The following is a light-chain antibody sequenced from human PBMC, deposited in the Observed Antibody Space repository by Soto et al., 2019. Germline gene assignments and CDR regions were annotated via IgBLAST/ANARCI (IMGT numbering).Light chain of an antibody. J-gene: IGKJ4*02. CDR1: QDIANY. CDR3: QQYHIYSGT. V-gene: IGKV1-5*03. CDR2: KAS. Sequence: DIQMTQSPSSLSASVGDRVTITCRASQDIANYLAWYQQRPGKPPNLLIYKASTLASGVPSRFSGSGSGTEFTLTINSLQPDDFATYYCQQYHIYSGTFGRGTKVDIK.